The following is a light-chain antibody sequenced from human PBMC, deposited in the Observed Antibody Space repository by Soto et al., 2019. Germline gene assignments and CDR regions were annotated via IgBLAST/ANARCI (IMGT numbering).Light chain of an antibody. Sequence: IHLTQSPSSLSATVGDSVTITCRASQGIARALAWYQQKPGKAPKLLIYDASSLESGVPSRFSGSGYVTDFTLTITSLQPEDFATYYCQQFRNYPLTFGGGTKVEIK. CDR1: QGIARA. J-gene: IGKJ4*01. CDR3: QQFRNYPLT. V-gene: IGKV1D-13*01. CDR2: DAS.